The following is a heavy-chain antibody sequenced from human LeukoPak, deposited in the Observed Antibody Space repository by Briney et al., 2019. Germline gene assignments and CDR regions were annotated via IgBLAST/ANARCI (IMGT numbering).Heavy chain of an antibody. J-gene: IGHJ4*02. CDR2: MNPNSGNT. Sequence: ASVKVSCKASGYTFTSYDINWVRQATGQGLEWMGRMNPNSGNTGYAQKFQGRVTMTRDTSISTAYMELSSLRSEDTAVYYCARSPYDYGVYFDYWGQGTLVTVSS. D-gene: IGHD4-17*01. V-gene: IGHV1-8*01. CDR3: ARSPYDYGVYFDY. CDR1: GYTFTSYD.